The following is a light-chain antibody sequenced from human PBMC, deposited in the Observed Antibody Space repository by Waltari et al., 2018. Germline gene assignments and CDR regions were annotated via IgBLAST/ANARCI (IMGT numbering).Light chain of an antibody. Sequence: IVLTQSRATLYLSPGERATLSCRASQNISNYFAWYQQKPGQAPRVLIYDASNRAAGIRARFSGSGSGTDFTLTISSRAPEDFAVYYCQQRDDWPLSFGGGTKVEIK. V-gene: IGKV3-11*01. CDR2: DAS. J-gene: IGKJ4*01. CDR3: QQRDDWPLS. CDR1: QNISNY.